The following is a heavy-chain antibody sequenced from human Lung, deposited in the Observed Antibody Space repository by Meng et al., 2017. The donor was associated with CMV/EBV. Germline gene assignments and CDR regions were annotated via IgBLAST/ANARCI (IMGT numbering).Heavy chain of an antibody. Sequence: GESLKISCAASGFTVSSNYMSWVRQAPGKGLEWVSVIYSGGSTYYADSVKGRFTISRDKSKNTLYLQMNSLRAEDTAVYYCARADCSSTRCYKSAFDIWGQGTXVTVSS. CDR2: IYSGGST. D-gene: IGHD2-2*02. J-gene: IGHJ3*02. CDR1: GFTVSSNY. V-gene: IGHV3-53*01. CDR3: ARADCSSTRCYKSAFDI.